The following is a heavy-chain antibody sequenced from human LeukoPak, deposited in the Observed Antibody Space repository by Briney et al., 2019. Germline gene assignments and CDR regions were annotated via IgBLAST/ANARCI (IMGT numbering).Heavy chain of an antibody. D-gene: IGHD2-15*01. CDR1: GFTFSSYR. Sequence: GGSLRLSCAASGFTFSSYRMNWVRQAPGKGLEWVSSISSSSSYIYYADSVKGRFTISRDNAKNSLYLQMNSLRAEDTAVYYCAREIGGGLGPGYWGQGTLVTVSS. V-gene: IGHV3-21*01. CDR3: AREIGGGLGPGY. CDR2: ISSSSSYI. J-gene: IGHJ4*02.